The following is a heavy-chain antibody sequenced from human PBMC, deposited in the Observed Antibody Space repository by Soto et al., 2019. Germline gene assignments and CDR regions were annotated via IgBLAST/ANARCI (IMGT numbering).Heavy chain of an antibody. D-gene: IGHD3-10*01. V-gene: IGHV5-51*01. J-gene: IGHJ6*02. Sequence: GESLTISCTCAGYSFTGYWICWVRQMPGIGLEWMGIIYPGASDTRYSPSFQGQGTISADKSIITAYLQWRSLKASDTAMYYWARRPGRSNYYGTDGWGQGTTGIVTS. CDR2: IYPGASDT. CDR3: ARRPGRSNYYGTDG. CDR1: GYSFTGYW.